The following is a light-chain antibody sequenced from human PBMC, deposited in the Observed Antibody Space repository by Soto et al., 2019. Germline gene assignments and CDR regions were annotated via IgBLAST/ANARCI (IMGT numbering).Light chain of an antibody. J-gene: IGLJ1*01. V-gene: IGLV2-14*01. CDR1: SSDVGGYNS. CDR3: SSYTSSSTYV. CDR2: NVS. Sequence: QSVLTQPASVSGSPGQSITISCTGTSSDVGGYNSVSWYQQHPGKAHKLMIYNVSNQPSGVSNRFSGSKSGNTASLTISGLQAEDEADYYCSSYTSSSTYVFGTGTKVTVL.